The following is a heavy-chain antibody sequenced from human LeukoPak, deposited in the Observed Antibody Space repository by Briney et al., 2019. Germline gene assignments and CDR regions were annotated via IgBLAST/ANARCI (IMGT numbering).Heavy chain of an antibody. J-gene: IGHJ4*02. CDR3: ARARLITMVRASLDY. CDR1: GYTFTSYY. CDR2: INPSGGST. Sequence: ASVKVSCKASGYTFTSYYMHWVRQAPGQGLEWMGIINPSGGSTSYAQKFQGGVTMTRDTSTSTVYMELSSLRSEDTAVYYCARARLITMVRASLDYWGQGTLVTVSS. D-gene: IGHD3-10*01. V-gene: IGHV1-46*01.